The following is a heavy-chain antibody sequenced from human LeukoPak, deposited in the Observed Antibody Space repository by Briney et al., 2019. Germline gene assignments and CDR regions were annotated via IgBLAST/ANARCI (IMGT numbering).Heavy chain of an antibody. CDR3: ARGGPLRESGIAARPFGAYYFDY. D-gene: IGHD6-6*01. V-gene: IGHV4-34*01. CDR1: GGSFSGYN. J-gene: IGHJ4*02. CDR2: INHSGST. Sequence: SETLSLTCAVYGGSFSGYNWSWIRQPPGKGLEWIGEINHSGSTNYNPSLKSRVTISVDTSKNQFSLKLGSVTAADTAVYYCARGGPLRESGIAARPFGAYYFDYWGQGTLVTVSS.